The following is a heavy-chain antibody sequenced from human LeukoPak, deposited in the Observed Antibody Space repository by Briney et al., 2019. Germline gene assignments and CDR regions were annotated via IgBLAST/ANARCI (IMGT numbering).Heavy chain of an antibody. J-gene: IGHJ4*02. D-gene: IGHD3/OR15-3a*01. CDR1: GFTFSRHG. Sequence: PGGSLRLSCAASGFTFSRHGMHWVRQAPGKGLEWVAFIRYDGSDKYYPDSVKGRFTISRDNSKNTLYLQMNSLRAEDTAVYYCARGTGPFGYWGQGTLVTVSS. CDR3: ARGTGPFGY. V-gene: IGHV3-30*02. CDR2: IRYDGSDK.